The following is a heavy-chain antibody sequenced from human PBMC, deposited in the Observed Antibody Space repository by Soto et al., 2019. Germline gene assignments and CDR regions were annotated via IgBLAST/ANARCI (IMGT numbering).Heavy chain of an antibody. CDR3: ARGPSKRITMVRGENFGFDP. CDR1: GGSFSGYY. CDR2: INHSGST. J-gene: IGHJ5*02. Sequence: QVQLQQWCAGLLKPSETLSLTCAVYGGSFSGYYWSWIRQPPGKGLEWIGEINHSGSTNYNPSLKSRVTISVDTSKNQFSLKLSSVTAADTAVYYCARGPSKRITMVRGENFGFDPWGQGTPGHRLL. V-gene: IGHV4-34*01. D-gene: IGHD3-10*01.